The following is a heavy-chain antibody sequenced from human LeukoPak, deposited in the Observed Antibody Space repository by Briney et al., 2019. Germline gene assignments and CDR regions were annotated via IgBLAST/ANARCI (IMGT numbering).Heavy chain of an antibody. J-gene: IGHJ3*02. Sequence: ASVKVSCKASGYTFTSYGISWVRQAPGQGLEWMGWISAYNGNTNYAQKLQGRVTMTTDTSTSTAYMELRSLRSDDTAVYYCARDMEGYSYGNIFPAAFDIWGQGTMVTVSS. D-gene: IGHD5-18*01. CDR3: ARDMEGYSYGNIFPAAFDI. CDR1: GYTFTSYG. V-gene: IGHV1-18*01. CDR2: ISAYNGNT.